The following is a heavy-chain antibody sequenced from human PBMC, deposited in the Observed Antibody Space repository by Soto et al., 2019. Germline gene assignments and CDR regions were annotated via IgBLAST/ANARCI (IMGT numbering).Heavy chain of an antibody. CDR3: ARDHLILPAHDLFYGSDV. D-gene: IGHD2-21*02. CDR1: GFIFSMYS. CDR2: IPQDGVDG. V-gene: IGHV3-7*03. J-gene: IGHJ6*02. Sequence: GGSLRLSCEVSGFIFSMYSMSWVRQTPGKGLEWVAKIPQDGVDGHYADAVKGRFTISRDNGKNSLYLQMNNLRAEDTAVYYCARDHLILPAHDLFYGSDVWGPGATVTVSS.